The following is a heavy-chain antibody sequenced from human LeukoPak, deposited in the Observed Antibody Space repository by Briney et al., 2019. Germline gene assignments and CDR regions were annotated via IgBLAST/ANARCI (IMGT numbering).Heavy chain of an antibody. J-gene: IGHJ4*02. V-gene: IGHV3-30*18. CDR2: ISHDGSNK. CDR3: AKDWEVFDY. D-gene: IGHD1-26*01. CDR1: GFTFSSYE. Sequence: GGSLRLSCAASGFTFSSYEMSWVRQAPGKGLEWVAVISHDGSNKYYADSVKGRFTISRDNSKNTLYLQMNSLRAEDTAVYYCAKDWEVFDYWGQGTLVTVSS.